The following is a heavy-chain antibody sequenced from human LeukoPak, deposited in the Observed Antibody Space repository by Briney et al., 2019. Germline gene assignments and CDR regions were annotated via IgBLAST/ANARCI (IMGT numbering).Heavy chain of an antibody. D-gene: IGHD3-9*01. J-gene: IGHJ6*03. CDR1: EFTFSSYE. V-gene: IGHV3-30*03. CDR3: ARDHDWDYMDV. CDR2: ISYDGSNK. Sequence: GGSLRLSCAASEFTFSSYEMYWVRQAPGKGLEWVAVISYDGSNKYYADSVKGRFTISRDNAKNSLSLQMNSLKAEDTAVYYCARDHDWDYMDVWGKGTTVTVSS.